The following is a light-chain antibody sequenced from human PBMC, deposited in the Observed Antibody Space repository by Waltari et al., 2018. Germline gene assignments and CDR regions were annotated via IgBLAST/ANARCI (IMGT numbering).Light chain of an antibody. CDR1: QSVSSSY. V-gene: IGKV3-20*01. Sequence: EIVLTQSPGTLSLSPGERDTLSCRASQSVSSSYLAWYQQKPGQAPRLLTYVPSSRAIGLPARFSGSGSGTDFTLTISRLDPAASAVYYCQQYGTSPPWTFGQGTKVEIK. J-gene: IGKJ1*01. CDR2: VPS. CDR3: QQYGTSPPWT.